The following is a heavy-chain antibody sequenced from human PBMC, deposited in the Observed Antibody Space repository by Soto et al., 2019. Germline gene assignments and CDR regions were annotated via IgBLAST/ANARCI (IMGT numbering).Heavy chain of an antibody. Sequence: QAQLVQSGAEVKKPGSSVKVSCKASGGTFSSYTISWVRQAPGQGLEWMGRIIPILGIANYAQKFQGRVTITADKSTSTAYMELSSLRSEDTAVYYCARDRRYCSGGSCYSGFDYWGQGTLVTVSS. CDR2: IIPILGIA. J-gene: IGHJ4*02. D-gene: IGHD2-15*01. CDR1: GGTFSSYT. CDR3: ARDRRYCSGGSCYSGFDY. V-gene: IGHV1-69*08.